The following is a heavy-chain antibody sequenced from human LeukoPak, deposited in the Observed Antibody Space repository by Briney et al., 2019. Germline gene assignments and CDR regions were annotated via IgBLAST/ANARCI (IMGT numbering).Heavy chain of an antibody. V-gene: IGHV5-51*01. CDR2: IFPGDSDT. CDR1: GYSFTSYW. J-gene: IGHJ4*02. CDR3: VRLVTNHQYYFDY. D-gene: IGHD2-2*01. Sequence: HGESLKISCKGSGYSFTSYWLGWVRQMPGKGLEWMGIIFPGDSDTRYSPSFQGQVTISADKSISTAYLQWSRLKASDTAVYYCVRLVTNHQYYFDYWGQGTLVTVSS.